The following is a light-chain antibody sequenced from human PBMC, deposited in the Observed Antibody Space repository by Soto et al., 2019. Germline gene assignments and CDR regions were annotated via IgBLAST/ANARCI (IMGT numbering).Light chain of an antibody. V-gene: IGLV2-14*01. CDR1: SSDVGNYKY. CDR3: FSYTSSGTYV. CDR2: EVS. Sequence: QSVLTQPASVSGSPGQSITISRTGTSSDVGNYKYVSWYQQHPGKAPKLMIYEVSNRPSGVSNRFSVSKSGNTASLTISGRQAEDETDYYCFSYTSSGTYVFGTGTKVTVL. J-gene: IGLJ1*01.